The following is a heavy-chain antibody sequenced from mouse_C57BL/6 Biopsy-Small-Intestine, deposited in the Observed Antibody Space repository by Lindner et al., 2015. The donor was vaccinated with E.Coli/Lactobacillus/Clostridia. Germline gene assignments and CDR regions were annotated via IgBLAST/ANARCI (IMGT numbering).Heavy chain of an antibody. D-gene: IGHD5-2*01. J-gene: IGHJ4*01. CDR1: GFNIKDDY. Sequence: VQLQESGAELVRPGASVKLSCTASGFNIKDDYMHWVKQRPEQGLEWIGWIDPENGDTEYASKFQGKATITADTSSNTAYLQLSSLTSEDTAVYYCTARGEYGAMDYWGQGTSVTVSS. CDR2: IDPENGDT. V-gene: IGHV14-4*01. CDR3: TARGEYGAMDY.